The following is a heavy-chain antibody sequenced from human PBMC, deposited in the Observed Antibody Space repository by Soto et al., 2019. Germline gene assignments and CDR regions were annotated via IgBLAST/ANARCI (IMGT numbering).Heavy chain of an antibody. CDR2: IIPILGIA. CDR1: GGTFSSYT. CDR3: ARDGPSPPIAAAGIYGWFDP. V-gene: IGHV1-69*08. Sequence: QVQLVQSGAEVKKPGSSVKVSCKASGGTFSSYTISWVRQAPGQGLEWMGRIIPILGIANYAQKFQGRVTITADKSTSTAYMELSSLRSEDTAVYYCARDGPSPPIAAAGIYGWFDPWGQGTLVTVSS. J-gene: IGHJ5*02. D-gene: IGHD6-13*01.